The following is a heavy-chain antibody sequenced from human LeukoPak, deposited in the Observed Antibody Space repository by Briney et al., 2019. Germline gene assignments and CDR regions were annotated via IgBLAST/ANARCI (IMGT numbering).Heavy chain of an antibody. Sequence: EAGGSLRLSCAASGFTFSSYSMNWVRQAPGKGLEWVSYISSSSSTIYYADSVKGRFTISRDNSKNTLYLQMNSLRAEDTAVYYCAKDPTRGIAVAGRHFYFDYWGQGTLVTVSS. CDR1: GFTFSSYS. CDR3: AKDPTRGIAVAGRHFYFDY. V-gene: IGHV3-48*01. J-gene: IGHJ4*02. D-gene: IGHD6-19*01. CDR2: ISSSSSTI.